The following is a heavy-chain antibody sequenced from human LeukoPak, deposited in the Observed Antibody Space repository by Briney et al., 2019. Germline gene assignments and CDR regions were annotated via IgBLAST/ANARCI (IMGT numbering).Heavy chain of an antibody. Sequence: ASVEVSCKGSGYTFTGYYMHWVRQAPGQGLEWMGWINPNSGTTNYAQKFQGRVTVTRDTSISTAYMELSRLESDDTAVYYCARDLMTTPTWDFDYWGQGTLVTVAS. CDR2: INPNSGTT. CDR3: ARDLMTTPTWDFDY. V-gene: IGHV1-2*02. CDR1: GYTFTGYY. D-gene: IGHD3-16*01. J-gene: IGHJ4*02.